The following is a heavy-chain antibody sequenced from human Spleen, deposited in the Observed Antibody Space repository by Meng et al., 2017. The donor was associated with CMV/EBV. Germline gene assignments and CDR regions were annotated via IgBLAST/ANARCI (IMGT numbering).Heavy chain of an antibody. D-gene: IGHD2-15*01. V-gene: IGHV3-20*03. CDR1: GFNFDDYG. CDR3: AREDCSSSSCSLFGR. CDR2: IKRNGAGT. J-gene: IGHJ4*02. Sequence: SGFNFDDYGMSWVRQAPGKGLEWVSGIKRNGAGTGYSDSVKGRFTISRDNAKKSLYLQMNSLRAEDTALYYCAREDCSSSSCSLFGRWGQGTLVTVSS.